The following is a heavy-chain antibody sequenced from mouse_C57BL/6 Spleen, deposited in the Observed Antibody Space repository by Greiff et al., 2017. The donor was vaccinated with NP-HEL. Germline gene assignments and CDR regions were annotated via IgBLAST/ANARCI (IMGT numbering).Heavy chain of an antibody. Sequence: EVQLQESGPELVKPGASVKIPCKASGYTFTDYNIDWVKQSHGKSLEWIGDINPNNGGTIYNQKFKGKATLTVDKSSSTAYMELRSLTSEDTAVYYCARFLLSRGYYAMDYWGQGTSVTVSS. V-gene: IGHV1-18*01. CDR2: INPNNGGT. CDR1: GYTFTDYN. CDR3: ARFLLSRGYYAMDY. D-gene: IGHD2-1*01. J-gene: IGHJ4*01.